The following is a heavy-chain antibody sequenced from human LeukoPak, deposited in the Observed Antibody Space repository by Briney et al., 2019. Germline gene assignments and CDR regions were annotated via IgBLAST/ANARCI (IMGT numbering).Heavy chain of an antibody. CDR1: GFTFSSYD. V-gene: IGHV3-23*01. Sequence: GGSLRLSCAASGFTFSSYDMDWVRQAPGKGLEWVSGITGSGGSTYYADSVKGRFTFSRDDSKNTLYLQMNSLRAEDTAVYYCAKAPGSSGWYSSPFDYWGQGTLVTVSS. D-gene: IGHD6-19*01. CDR3: AKAPGSSGWYSSPFDY. J-gene: IGHJ4*02. CDR2: ITGSGGST.